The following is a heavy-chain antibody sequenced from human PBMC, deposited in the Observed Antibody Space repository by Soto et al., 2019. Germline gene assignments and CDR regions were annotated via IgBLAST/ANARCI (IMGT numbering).Heavy chain of an antibody. CDR2: INHSGST. D-gene: IGHD6-6*01. Sequence: SETLSLTCAVYGGSFSGYYWSWIRQPPGKGLEWIGEINHSGSTNYNPSLKSRVTISVDTSKNQFSLKLSSVTAADTAVYYCARVTAGTQYSSSSAVAGTCDYCGQGTLVTVSS. CDR1: GGSFSGYY. CDR3: ARVTAGTQYSSSSAVAGTCDY. J-gene: IGHJ4*02. V-gene: IGHV4-34*01.